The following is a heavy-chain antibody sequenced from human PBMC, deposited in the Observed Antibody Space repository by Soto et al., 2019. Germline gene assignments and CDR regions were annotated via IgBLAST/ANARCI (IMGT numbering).Heavy chain of an antibody. J-gene: IGHJ4*02. Sequence: EVQLVESGGGLVQPGASLRLSCAASGFTVSNNYMSWVRQAPGKGLEWVSFIYSGGNTYYADSVKGRFTISRDKSKNTLYLQMSNLRVEDTAVYYITRRPGSWGQGTLVTVSS. V-gene: IGHV3-66*01. CDR3: TRRPGS. CDR2: IYSGGNT. D-gene: IGHD7-27*01. CDR1: GFTVSNNY.